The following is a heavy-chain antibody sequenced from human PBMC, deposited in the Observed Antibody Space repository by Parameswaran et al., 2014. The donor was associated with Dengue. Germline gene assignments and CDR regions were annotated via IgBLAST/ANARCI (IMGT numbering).Heavy chain of an antibody. D-gene: IGHD4-11*01. J-gene: IGHJ6*02. CDR2: IKQDGSNK. CDR3: AKDYSNYDGYSYQYGMDV. V-gene: IGHV3-7*03. Sequence: RWIRQPPGKGLEWVANIKQDGSNKYYVDSVKGRFTISRDNSKNTLYLQMNSLRAEDTAIYYCAKDYSNYDGYSYQYGMDVWGQGTTVTVSS.